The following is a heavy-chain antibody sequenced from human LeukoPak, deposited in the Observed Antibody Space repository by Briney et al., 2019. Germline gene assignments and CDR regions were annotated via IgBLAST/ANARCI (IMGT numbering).Heavy chain of an antibody. D-gene: IGHD6-13*01. CDR3: ARARIRDGAAARLSRRAPVWFDP. Sequence: GGSLRLSCAASGFTFSSYSMNWVRQAPGKGLEWVSYISSSSSTIYYADSVKGRFTISRDNAKNSLYLQMNSLRAEDTAVYYCARARIRDGAAARLSRRAPVWFDPWGQGTLVTVSS. V-gene: IGHV3-48*01. CDR2: ISSSSSTI. CDR1: GFTFSSYS. J-gene: IGHJ5*02.